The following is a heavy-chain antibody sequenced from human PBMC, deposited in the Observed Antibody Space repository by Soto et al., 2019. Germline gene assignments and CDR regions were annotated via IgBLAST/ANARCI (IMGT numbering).Heavy chain of an antibody. V-gene: IGHV4-4*02. D-gene: IGHD3-10*01. CDR3: ARLVYDTRLNYMCFGF. CDR1: GLSLTSGNW. Sequence: PSDTLSLTCAVSGLSLTSGNWWTWGRQSPQRGLEYIGEIFHDGTANYYPSFERRVAMSVDTSRNQFSIKLTSGTAADTAVYFCARLVYDTRLNYMCFGFWGPGTLVTVSS. CDR2: IFHDGTA. J-gene: IGHJ4*02.